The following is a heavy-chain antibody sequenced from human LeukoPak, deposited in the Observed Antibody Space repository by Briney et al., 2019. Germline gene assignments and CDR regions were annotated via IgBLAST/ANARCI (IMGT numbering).Heavy chain of an antibody. D-gene: IGHD3-10*01. V-gene: IGHV1-18*01. CDR3: ARRVDGSGRYRGYYYYYMDV. Sequence: GASVKVSCKAAGYTFTSYVISWVRQAPGQGLDWMGWISAYNCNTNYAQKLQGSVTMTTDPYTSTAYMELRSLRAEDTALYYCARRVDGSGRYRGYYYYYMDVWGKGTTVTISS. J-gene: IGHJ6*03. CDR2: ISAYNCNT. CDR1: GYTFTSYV.